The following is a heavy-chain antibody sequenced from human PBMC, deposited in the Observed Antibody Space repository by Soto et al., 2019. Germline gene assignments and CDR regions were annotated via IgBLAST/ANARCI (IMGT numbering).Heavy chain of an antibody. J-gene: IGHJ4*02. V-gene: IGHV3-30*18. CDR1: GFTFSSYG. D-gene: IGHD3-16*02. CDR2: ISYDGSNK. Sequence: GGSLRLSCAASGFTFSSYGMHWVRQAPGKGLEWVAVISYDGSNKYYADSVKGRFTISRDNSKNTLYLQMNSLRAEDTAVYYCAKSMITFGGVIVYYFDYWGQGTLVTVSS. CDR3: AKSMITFGGVIVYYFDY.